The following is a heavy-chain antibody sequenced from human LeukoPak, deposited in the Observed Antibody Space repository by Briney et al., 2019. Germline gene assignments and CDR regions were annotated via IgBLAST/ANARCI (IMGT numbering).Heavy chain of an antibody. J-gene: IGHJ5*02. D-gene: IGHD2-15*01. CDR3: ARDRAYSQWFDA. CDR1: GGSISTYY. CDR2: VYTSGST. V-gene: IGHV4-4*07. Sequence: SETLSLTCTVSGGSISTYYRSWIRQSAGKGLEWVGGVYTSGSTYYTPSVKSSVTISVDISRNKLSLQLRFVSAADTAVYYCARDRAYSQWFDAWGQETPV.